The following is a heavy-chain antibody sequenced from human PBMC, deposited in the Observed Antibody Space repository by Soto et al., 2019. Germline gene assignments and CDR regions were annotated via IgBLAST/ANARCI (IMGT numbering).Heavy chain of an antibody. V-gene: IGHV1-18*01. Sequence: ASVKVSCKASGYTFTSYGISWVRQAPGQGLGWMGWISAYNGNTNYAQKLQGRVTMTTDTSTSTAYMELRSLRSDDTAVYYCARAAYYDILTGYYSTDYYMDVWGKGTTVTVSS. J-gene: IGHJ6*03. D-gene: IGHD3-9*01. CDR3: ARAAYYDILTGYYSTDYYMDV. CDR2: ISAYNGNT. CDR1: GYTFTSYG.